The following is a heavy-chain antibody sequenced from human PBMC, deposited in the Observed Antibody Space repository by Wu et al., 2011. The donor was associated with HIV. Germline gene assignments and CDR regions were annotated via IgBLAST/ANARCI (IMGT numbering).Heavy chain of an antibody. CDR2: INPNSGGT. J-gene: IGHJ4*02. D-gene: IGHD5-18*01. CDR3: AREKDTANDY. V-gene: IGHV1-2*02. Sequence: QVQLVQSGAEVKKPGASVRVSCKASGYIFTKYGITWVRQAPGQGLEWMGWINPNSGGTNYAQKFQGRVTMTRDTSISRAYMELSRLRYDDTAVYYXAREKDTANDYWGQGPWSPSP. CDR1: GYIFTKYG.